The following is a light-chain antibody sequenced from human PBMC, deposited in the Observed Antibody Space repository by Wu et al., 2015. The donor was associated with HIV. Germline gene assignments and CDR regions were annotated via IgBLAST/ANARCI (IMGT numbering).Light chain of an antibody. Sequence: EMVMTQSPATLSVSPGERATLSCRASQSVGSNLAWYQQKPGQAPRLLIYGASTRATGVPARISGSGSGTEFTLTISRLEPEDFAVYYCQQYGSSPVTFGQGTKLEVK. CDR1: QSVGSN. CDR3: QQYGSSPVT. CDR2: GAS. V-gene: IGKV3-15*01. J-gene: IGKJ2*01.